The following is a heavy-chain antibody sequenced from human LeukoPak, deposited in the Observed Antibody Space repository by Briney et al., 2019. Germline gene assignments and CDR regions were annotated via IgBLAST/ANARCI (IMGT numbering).Heavy chain of an antibody. D-gene: IGHD2-15*01. Sequence: SETLSLTCAVSGGSISSGGYSWSWIRQPPGKGLEWIGYIYHSGSTYYNPSLKSRVTISVDRSKNQFSLKLSSVTAADTAVYYCARGRRGPVGYWGQGTLVTVSS. CDR1: GGSISSGGYS. J-gene: IGHJ4*02. CDR3: ARGRRGPVGY. CDR2: IYHSGST. V-gene: IGHV4-30-2*01.